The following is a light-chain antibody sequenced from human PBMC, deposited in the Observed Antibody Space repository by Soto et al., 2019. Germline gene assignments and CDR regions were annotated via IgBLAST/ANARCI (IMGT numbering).Light chain of an antibody. J-gene: IGKJ1*01. CDR1: QSVSSN. V-gene: IGKV3-15*01. CDR2: GAS. CDR3: QQYNNWPGT. Sequence: EIVMTQSPATLSVSPGERATLSCRASQSVSSNLAWYQQKPGQAPRLLIYGASTRATGIPARSSGSGSGTEFTLTISSLQSEDFGVYYCQQYNNWPGTFGQGTKV.